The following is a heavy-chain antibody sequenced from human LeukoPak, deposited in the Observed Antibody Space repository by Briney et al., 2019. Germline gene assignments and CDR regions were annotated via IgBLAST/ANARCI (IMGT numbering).Heavy chain of an antibody. CDR1: GFTFSSYA. CDR3: AKAKYYYDSSGYYLGY. V-gene: IGHV3-23*01. J-gene: IGHJ4*02. Sequence: GGSLRLSCAASGFTFSSYAMSWVRQAPGKGLEWVSAISGSGGSTYYADSVEGRFTISRDNSKNTLYLQMNSLRAEDTAVYYCAKAKYYYDSSGYYLGYWGQGTLVTVSS. CDR2: ISGSGGST. D-gene: IGHD3-22*01.